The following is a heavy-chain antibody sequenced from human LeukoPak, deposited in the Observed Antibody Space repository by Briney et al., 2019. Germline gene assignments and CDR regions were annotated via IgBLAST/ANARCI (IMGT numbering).Heavy chain of an antibody. J-gene: IGHJ3*02. CDR3: ARGPPPDHPIVVVTLDAFDI. D-gene: IGHD3-22*01. Sequence: SETLSLTCAVYGGSFSGYYWSWIRQPPGKGLEWIGEINHSGSTNYNPSLKSRVTISVDTSKNQFSLKLSSVTAADTAVYYCARGPPPDHPIVVVTLDAFDIWGQGTMVTVSS. CDR2: INHSGST. CDR1: GGSFSGYY. V-gene: IGHV4-34*01.